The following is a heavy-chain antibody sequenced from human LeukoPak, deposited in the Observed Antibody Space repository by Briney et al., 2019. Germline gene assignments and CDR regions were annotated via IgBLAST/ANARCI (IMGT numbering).Heavy chain of an antibody. CDR3: ARAKPGGNWFDP. V-gene: IGHV3-23*01. Sequence: GGSLRLSCAASGFTFSRNAMGWVRQAPGKGLEWVSHISGSGGTTYYADSVKGRFTISRDNANNTLYLQMNSLRAEDTALYYCARAKPGGNWFDPWGQGTLVTVSS. J-gene: IGHJ5*02. D-gene: IGHD3-16*01. CDR1: GFTFSRNA. CDR2: ISGSGGTT.